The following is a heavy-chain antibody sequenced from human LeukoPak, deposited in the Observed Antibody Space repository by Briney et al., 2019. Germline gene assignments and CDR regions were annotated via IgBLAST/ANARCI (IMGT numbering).Heavy chain of an antibody. CDR1: GSKFTSYW. CDR2: IYLGDSDT. D-gene: IGHD3-10*01. Sequence: PGAPLQISCKCSGSKFTSYWIAWVRQLPGKGLEWMGIIYLGDSDTRYSPSFQGQVTISADKSISIAYLQWSSLKASDTAMYYCERLWARAFDIWGQGTMVTVSS. J-gene: IGHJ3*02. V-gene: IGHV5-51*01. CDR3: ERLWARAFDI.